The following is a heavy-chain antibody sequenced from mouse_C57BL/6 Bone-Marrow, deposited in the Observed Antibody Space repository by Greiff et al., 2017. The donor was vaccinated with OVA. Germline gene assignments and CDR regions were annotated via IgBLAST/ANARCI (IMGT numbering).Heavy chain of an antibody. V-gene: IGHV1-81*01. Sequence: VMLVESGAELARPGASVKLSCKASGYTFTSYGISWVKQRTGQGLEWIGEIYPRSGNTYYNEKFKGKATLTADKSSSTAYMELRSLTSEDSAVYFCAREGYDYPFAYWGQGTLVTVSA. CDR1: GYTFTSYG. CDR2: IYPRSGNT. J-gene: IGHJ3*01. CDR3: AREGYDYPFAY. D-gene: IGHD2-4*01.